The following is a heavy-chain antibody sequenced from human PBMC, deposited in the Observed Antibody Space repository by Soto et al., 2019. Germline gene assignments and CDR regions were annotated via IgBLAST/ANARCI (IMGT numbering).Heavy chain of an antibody. V-gene: IGHV1-18*01. Sequence: QVQLVQSGAEVKKPGASVKVSCKASGYTFTSYGISWVRQAPGQGLEWMGWISAYNGNTNYAQKPQGRVTMTTDTSTSTAYLELRSLRSDDTAVYYCARGTPLYGDYCDFDYWGQGTLVTVSS. CDR1: GYTFTSYG. D-gene: IGHD4-17*01. CDR3: ARGTPLYGDYCDFDY. CDR2: ISAYNGNT. J-gene: IGHJ4*02.